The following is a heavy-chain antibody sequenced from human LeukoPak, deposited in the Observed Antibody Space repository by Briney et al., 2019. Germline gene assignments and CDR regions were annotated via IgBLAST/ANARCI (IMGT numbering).Heavy chain of an antibody. CDR1: GFTFSSYA. D-gene: IGHD3-16*02. V-gene: IGHV3-23*01. Sequence: PGGSLRLSCAASGFTFSSYAMCWVRPAPGKGLEWVSAISGSGGSTYYADSVKGRFTISRDNSKNTLYLQMNSLRAEDTAVYYCAKGPGRLRLGELSLSPIDYWGQGTLVTVSS. CDR3: AKGPGRLRLGELSLSPIDY. CDR2: ISGSGGST. J-gene: IGHJ4*02.